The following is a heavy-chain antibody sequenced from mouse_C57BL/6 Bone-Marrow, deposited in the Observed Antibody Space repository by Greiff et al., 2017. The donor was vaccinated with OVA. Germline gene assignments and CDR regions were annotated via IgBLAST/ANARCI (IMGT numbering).Heavy chain of an antibody. CDR2: IYPRSGNT. Sequence: VQLQQSGAELARPGASVKLSCKASGYTFTSYGISWVKQRTGQGLEWIGEIYPRSGNTYYNEKFKGKATLTADKSSSTAYMELRSLTSEDSAVYFCARGEDLPLYFDDWGQGTTLTVSS. V-gene: IGHV1-81*01. CDR1: GYTFTSYG. J-gene: IGHJ2*01. CDR3: ARGEDLPLYFDD.